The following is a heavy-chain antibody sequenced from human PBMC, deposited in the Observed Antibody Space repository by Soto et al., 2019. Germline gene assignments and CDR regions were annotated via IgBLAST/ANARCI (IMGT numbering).Heavy chain of an antibody. CDR1: GGSISSYY. CDR3: ARTAGANWFDP. Sequence: PSETLSLTCTVSGGSISSYYWSCIRQPPGKGLEWIGYIYYSGSTNYNPSLKSRVTISVDTSKNQFSLKLSSVTAADTAVYYCARTAGANWFDPWGQGTLVTVSS. V-gene: IGHV4-59*01. D-gene: IGHD1-26*01. CDR2: IYYSGST. J-gene: IGHJ5*02.